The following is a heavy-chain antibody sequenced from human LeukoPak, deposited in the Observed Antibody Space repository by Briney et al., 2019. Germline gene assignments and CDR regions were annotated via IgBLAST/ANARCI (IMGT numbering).Heavy chain of an antibody. CDR2: IIPIFGTA. D-gene: IGHD3-3*01. Sequence: SVKVSCKASGGTSSSYAISWVRQAPGQGLEWMGGIIPIFGTANYAQKFQGRVTITADESTSTAYMELSSLRSEDTAVYYCARIHYDFWSGYYPDYYYYGMDVWGQGTTVTVSS. J-gene: IGHJ6*02. CDR3: ARIHYDFWSGYYPDYYYYGMDV. V-gene: IGHV1-69*01. CDR1: GGTSSSYA.